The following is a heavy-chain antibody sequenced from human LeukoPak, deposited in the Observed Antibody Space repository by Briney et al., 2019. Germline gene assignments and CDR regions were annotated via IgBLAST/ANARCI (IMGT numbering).Heavy chain of an antibody. J-gene: IGHJ4*02. V-gene: IGHV4-34*01. CDR1: GGSFSGYY. D-gene: IGHD5-18*01. CDR2: INHSGST. CDR3: ARDYQGGYGDKTVDY. Sequence: PSETLSLPCAVYGGSFSGYYWSWIRQPPGKGPEWIGEINHSGSTNYNPSLKSRVTISVDTSKNQFSLKLSSVTAADTAVYYCARDYQGGYGDKTVDYWGQGTLVTVSS.